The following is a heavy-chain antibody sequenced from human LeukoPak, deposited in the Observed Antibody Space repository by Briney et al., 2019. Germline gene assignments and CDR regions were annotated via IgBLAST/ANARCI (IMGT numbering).Heavy chain of an antibody. V-gene: IGHV3-30*03. J-gene: IGHJ4*02. CDR2: ISYNGHYE. Sequence: GGSLRLSCVASGFTFSNFGVHWVRQAPGKGLEWVAVISYNGHYEYYGESVKGRFTISRDNSKNTVSLQMDNLRIEDTAVYYCVRGGSPPTSTWSLDEWGQGTLVSVSS. CDR3: VRGGSPPTSTWSLDE. D-gene: IGHD1-26*01. CDR1: GFTFSNFG.